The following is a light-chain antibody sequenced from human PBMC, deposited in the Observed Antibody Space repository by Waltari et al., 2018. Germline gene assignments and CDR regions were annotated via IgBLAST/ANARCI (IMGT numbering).Light chain of an antibody. CDR2: KAS. J-gene: IGKJ2*01. V-gene: IGKV1-5*03. Sequence: DIQMIQFPSTLSASVGDRVTITCRASQSISSWLAWYQQKPGKAPKLLIYKASSLESGVPSKFSGSGSGTEFTLTISSLQPDDFATYYCQQYNSYSYTFGQGTKLEIK. CDR1: QSISSW. CDR3: QQYNSYSYT.